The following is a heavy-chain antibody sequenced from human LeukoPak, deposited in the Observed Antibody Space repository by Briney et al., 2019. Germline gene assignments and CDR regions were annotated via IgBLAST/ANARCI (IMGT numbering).Heavy chain of an antibody. Sequence: SQTLSLTCTVSGGSISSGSYYWSWIRQPAGKGLEWIGRIYTSGSTNYNPSPKSRVTISVDTSKNQFSLKLSSVTAADTAVYYCARHSPEVVPAAILHWFDPWGQGTLATVSS. J-gene: IGHJ5*02. CDR2: IYTSGST. D-gene: IGHD2-2*01. CDR3: ARHSPEVVPAAILHWFDP. V-gene: IGHV4-61*02. CDR1: GGSISSGSYY.